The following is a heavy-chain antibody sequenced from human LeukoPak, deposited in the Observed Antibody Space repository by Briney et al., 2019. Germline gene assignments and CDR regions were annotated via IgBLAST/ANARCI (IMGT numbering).Heavy chain of an antibody. Sequence: PSETLSLTCTVSGGSIISSNFYWGWIRQPPGKGLEWIGSMYHRGSTYYNPSLKSRVTISVDTSKNQFSLNLSSVTAADTAVYYCARHADSSGYYFFDFWGQGTLVTVSS. CDR2: MYHRGST. J-gene: IGHJ4*02. V-gene: IGHV4-39*01. CDR1: GGSIISSNFY. D-gene: IGHD3-22*01. CDR3: ARHADSSGYYFFDF.